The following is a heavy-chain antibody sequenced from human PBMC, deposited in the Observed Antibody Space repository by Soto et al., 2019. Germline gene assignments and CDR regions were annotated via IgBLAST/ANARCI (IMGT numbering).Heavy chain of an antibody. CDR3: AKSAVVAATPSAVYYYGMDV. D-gene: IGHD2-15*01. V-gene: IGHV3-23*01. J-gene: IGHJ6*02. Sequence: PGGSLRLSCAASGFTFSSYAMSWVRQAPGKGLEWVSAISGSGGSTYYADSVKGRFTISRDNSKNTLYLQMNSLRAEDTAVYYCAKSAVVAATPSAVYYYGMDVWGQGTTVTVSS. CDR1: GFTFSSYA. CDR2: ISGSGGST.